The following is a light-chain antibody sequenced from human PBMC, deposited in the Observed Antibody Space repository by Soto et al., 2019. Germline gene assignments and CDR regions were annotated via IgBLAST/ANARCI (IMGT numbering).Light chain of an antibody. V-gene: IGKV3-15*01. CDR2: GAS. J-gene: IGKJ4*01. CDR1: QTVGSQ. CDR3: QQYSQWPLT. Sequence: DRVVTQSPATLSVSPGESATLSCRASQTVGSQLAWFQEKPGQAPRLLIYGASTRATGIPARFSGSGSGTEFTLTISSLQSEDFAVYYCQQYSQWPLTFGGGTRWIS.